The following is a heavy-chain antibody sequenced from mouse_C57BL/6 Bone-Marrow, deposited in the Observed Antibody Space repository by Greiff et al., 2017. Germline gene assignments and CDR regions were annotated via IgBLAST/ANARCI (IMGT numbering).Heavy chain of an antibody. J-gene: IGHJ2*01. CDR3: TIYYDYVYFDY. CDR2: IDPENGDT. D-gene: IGHD2-4*01. Sequence: EVKLQESGAELVRPGASVKLSCTASGFNIKDDYMHWVKQRPEQGLEWIGWIDPENGDTEYASKFQGKATITADTSSNTAYLQLSSLTSEDTAVYYCTIYYDYVYFDYWGQGTTLTVSS. V-gene: IGHV14-4*01. CDR1: GFNIKDDY.